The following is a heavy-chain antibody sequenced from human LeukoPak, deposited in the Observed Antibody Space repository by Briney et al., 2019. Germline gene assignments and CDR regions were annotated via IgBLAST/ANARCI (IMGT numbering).Heavy chain of an antibody. Sequence: GASVKVSCKASGYTFTSYYMHWLRQAPGQGLEWMGIINPSGGSTSYAQKFQGRVTMTRDTSTSTVYMELSSLRSEDTAVYYCARELGIAVAGSVDAFDIWGQGTMVTVSS. CDR1: GYTFTSYY. D-gene: IGHD6-19*01. CDR2: INPSGGST. CDR3: ARELGIAVAGSVDAFDI. J-gene: IGHJ3*02. V-gene: IGHV1-46*01.